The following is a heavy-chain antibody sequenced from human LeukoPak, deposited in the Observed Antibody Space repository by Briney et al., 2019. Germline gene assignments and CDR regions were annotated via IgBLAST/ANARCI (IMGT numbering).Heavy chain of an antibody. J-gene: IGHJ4*02. V-gene: IGHV3-74*01. CDR1: GFTFSSYW. Sequence: GGSLRLSCAASGFTFSSYWIHWVRQAPGKGLVWVSRIYSDATYYADSVKGRFTISRDNAKNTLYLQMNSLRAEDTAVYYCARESYDSRGYYYGGGFDYWGQGTLVTVSS. CDR3: ARESYDSRGYYYGGGFDY. D-gene: IGHD3-22*01. CDR2: IYSDAT.